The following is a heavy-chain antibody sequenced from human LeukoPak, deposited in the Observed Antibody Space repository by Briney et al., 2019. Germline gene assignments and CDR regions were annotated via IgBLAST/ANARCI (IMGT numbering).Heavy chain of an antibody. V-gene: IGHV3-48*04. Sequence: GGVLRLSCAASGFTFSSYSMNWVRQAPGKGQEWVSYISSSSSTIYYADSVKGRFTISRDNAKNSLYLQMNSLRAEDTAVYYCAGGDWTDYWGQGTLVTVSS. CDR1: GFTFSSYS. CDR2: ISSSSSTI. D-gene: IGHD2-21*02. CDR3: AGGDWTDY. J-gene: IGHJ4*02.